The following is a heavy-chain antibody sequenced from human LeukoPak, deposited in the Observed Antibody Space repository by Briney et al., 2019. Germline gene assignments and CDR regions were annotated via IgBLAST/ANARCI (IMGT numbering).Heavy chain of an antibody. D-gene: IGHD4-17*01. Sequence: GGSLRLSCAASGFTVSSNYMSWVRQAPGKGLEWVSVIYSGGSTYYADSVKGRFTISRDNSKNTLYLQMNSLRAEDTAVYYCAKLQSDGLRTYYGMDVWGQGTTVTVSS. J-gene: IGHJ6*02. CDR2: IYSGGST. V-gene: IGHV3-66*04. CDR1: GFTVSSNY. CDR3: AKLQSDGLRTYYGMDV.